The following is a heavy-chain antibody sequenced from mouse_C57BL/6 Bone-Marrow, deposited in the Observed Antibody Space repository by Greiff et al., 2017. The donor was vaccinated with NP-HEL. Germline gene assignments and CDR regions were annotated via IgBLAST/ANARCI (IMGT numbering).Heavy chain of an antibody. D-gene: IGHD2-1*01. Sequence: VKLMESGAELVKPGASVKISCKASGYAFSSYWMNWVKQRPGKGLEWIGQIYPGDGDTNYDGKFKGKATLTADKSSSTAYMQLSSLTSEDSAVYFCARRGLYGNSLDYWGQGTTLTVSS. V-gene: IGHV1-80*01. J-gene: IGHJ2*01. CDR3: ARRGLYGNSLDY. CDR1: GYAFSSYW. CDR2: IYPGDGDT.